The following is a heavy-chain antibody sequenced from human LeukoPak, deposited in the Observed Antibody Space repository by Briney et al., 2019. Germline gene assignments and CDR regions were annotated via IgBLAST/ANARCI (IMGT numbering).Heavy chain of an antibody. V-gene: IGHV1-2*02. CDR1: GYTFTGYY. CDR3: ARAMTTVTTSWFDP. J-gene: IGHJ5*02. CDR2: INPNSGGT. D-gene: IGHD4-17*01. Sequence: ASVTVSCKASGYTFTGYYMHWVRQAPGRGLEWMGWINPNSGGTNYAQKFQGRVTMTRDTSISTAYMELSRLRSDDTAVYYCARAMTTVTTSWFDPWGQGTLVTVSS.